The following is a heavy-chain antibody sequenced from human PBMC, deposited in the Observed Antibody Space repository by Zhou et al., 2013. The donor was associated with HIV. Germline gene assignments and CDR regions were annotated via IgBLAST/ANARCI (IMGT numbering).Heavy chain of an antibody. CDR1: GYTFTNYG. V-gene: IGHV1-18*01. D-gene: IGHD2-8*02. CDR2: ISADNVNT. Sequence: QVQLVQSGAEVKKSGASVKVSCKASGYTFTNYGINWVRQAPGQGLEWMGWISADNVNTNFAQKLQGRVTMTTDTSTNTTYMELRSLRSDDTAVYYCARANGRRYWWPFDYWGQGTLVTVSS. J-gene: IGHJ4*02. CDR3: ARANGRRYWWPFDY.